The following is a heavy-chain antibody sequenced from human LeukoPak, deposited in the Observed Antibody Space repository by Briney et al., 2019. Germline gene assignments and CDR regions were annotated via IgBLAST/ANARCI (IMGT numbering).Heavy chain of an antibody. CDR2: ISGSGGST. Sequence: GGSLRLSCAASGFTFSSYVMSWVRQAPGKGLEWVSAISGSGGSTYYADSVKGRFTISRDNSKNALYLQMNSLRAEDTAVYYCAKVPYGGYDYFDYWGQGTLVTVSS. CDR3: AKVPYGGYDYFDY. CDR1: GFTFSSYV. J-gene: IGHJ4*02. V-gene: IGHV3-23*01. D-gene: IGHD5-12*01.